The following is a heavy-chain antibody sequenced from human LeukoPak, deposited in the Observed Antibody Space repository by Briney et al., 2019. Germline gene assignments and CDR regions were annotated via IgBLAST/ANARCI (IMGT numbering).Heavy chain of an antibody. V-gene: IGHV1-58*02. CDR1: GFTFTSSA. CDR2: IVVGSGNT. Sequence: TSVKVSCKASGFTFTSSAMQWVRLARGQRLEWIGWIVVGSGNTNYAQKFQERVTITRDMSTSTDSMELNSLRSEDTAVYYCASVCWYGSGWYYCVYWGEGDLVTVSP. CDR3: ASVCWYGSGWYYCVY. D-gene: IGHD6-19*01. J-gene: IGHJ4*02.